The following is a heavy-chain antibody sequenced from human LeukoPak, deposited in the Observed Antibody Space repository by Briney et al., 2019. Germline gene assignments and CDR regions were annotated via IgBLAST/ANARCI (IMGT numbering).Heavy chain of an antibody. CDR2: ISSSSSYI. J-gene: IGHJ4*02. Sequence: GGSLRLSCAASGFTFSSYSMNWVRQAPGKGLEWVSSISSSSSYIYYADSVKGRFTISRDNSKNTLYLQMNSLRAEDTAVYYCARDLCSGGSCYSHYWGQGTLVTVSS. CDR1: GFTFSSYS. CDR3: ARDLCSGGSCYSHY. V-gene: IGHV3-21*01. D-gene: IGHD2-15*01.